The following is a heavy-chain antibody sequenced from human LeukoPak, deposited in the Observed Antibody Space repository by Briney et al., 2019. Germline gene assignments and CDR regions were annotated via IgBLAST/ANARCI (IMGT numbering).Heavy chain of an antibody. CDR2: ISSSGSTI. CDR1: GFTFSSYE. V-gene: IGHV3-48*03. J-gene: IGHJ6*03. D-gene: IGHD3-3*01. Sequence: PGGSLRLSCAASGFTFSSYEMNWVRQAPGKGLEWVSYISSSGSTIYYADSVKGRFTISRDNAKNSLYLQMNSLRAEDTAVYYCASIPPKSYDFWSGYYLNYYYYYMDVWGKGTTVTVSS. CDR3: ASIPPKSYDFWSGYYLNYYYYYMDV.